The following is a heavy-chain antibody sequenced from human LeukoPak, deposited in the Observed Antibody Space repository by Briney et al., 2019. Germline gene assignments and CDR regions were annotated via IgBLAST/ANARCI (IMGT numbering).Heavy chain of an antibody. CDR2: VSHSGST. CDR1: VGSFSGYH. CDR3: ARGQGAARYFDL. Sequence: SETLSLTXAVYVGSFSGYHWNWISQPPGKGLEWIGEVSHSGSTNYNPSLKSRVTISVDTSKNQFSLKLSSMTAADTAVYFCARGQGAARYFDLWGRGTLVTVSS. J-gene: IGHJ2*01. D-gene: IGHD3-16*01. V-gene: IGHV4-34*01.